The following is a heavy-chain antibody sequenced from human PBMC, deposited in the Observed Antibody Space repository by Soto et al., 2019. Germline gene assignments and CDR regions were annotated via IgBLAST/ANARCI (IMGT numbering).Heavy chain of an antibody. CDR1: GFTFSSYS. Sequence: PGGSLRLSCAASGFTFSSYSMNWVRQAPGKGLEWVSSISSSSSNIYYADSVKGRFTISRDNAKNSLYLQMNSLRDEDTAVYYCARPEYSSSSYGMDVWGQGTTVTVSS. D-gene: IGHD6-6*01. CDR2: ISSSSSNI. CDR3: ARPEYSSSSYGMDV. J-gene: IGHJ6*02. V-gene: IGHV3-21*01.